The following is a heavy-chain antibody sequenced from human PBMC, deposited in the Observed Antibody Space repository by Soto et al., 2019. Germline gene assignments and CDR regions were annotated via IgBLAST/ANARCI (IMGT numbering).Heavy chain of an antibody. V-gene: IGHV4-34*01. CDR1: GGSFSGYY. CDR2: INHSGST. J-gene: IGHJ4*02. D-gene: IGHD6-13*01. CDR3: ATTHLNSSSYY. Sequence: PSETLSLTCAVYGGSFSGYYWSWIRQPPGKGLEWIGEINHSGSTNYNPSLKSRVTISVDTSKNQFSLKLSSVTAADTAVYYCATTHLNSSSYYWRQGTLVTVSS.